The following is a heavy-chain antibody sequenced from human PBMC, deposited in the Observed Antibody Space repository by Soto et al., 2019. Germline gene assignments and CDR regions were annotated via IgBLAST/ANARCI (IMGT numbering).Heavy chain of an antibody. V-gene: IGHV1-18*01. CDR3: ARGCLVSGGSCYAPDYY. J-gene: IGHJ4*02. CDR1: GYTFTSYG. Sequence: QVQLVQSGAEVKKPGASVKVSCKASGYTFTSYGISWVRQAPGQVLEWMGWISAYNGNTNYAQKLQGRVTMTTDTSTRTAYVQLRSLRSDDTAVYYCARGCLVSGGSCYAPDYYWGQGTLVTVSS. D-gene: IGHD2-15*01. CDR2: ISAYNGNT.